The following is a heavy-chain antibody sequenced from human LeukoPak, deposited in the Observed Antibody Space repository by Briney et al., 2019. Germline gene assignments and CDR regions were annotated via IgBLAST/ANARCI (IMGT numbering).Heavy chain of an antibody. CDR2: VSGTGDDT. Sequence: PGGSLRLSCAASGFSFRDFAMTWVRQAPGKGLEWVSTVSGTGDDTYYSDTVKGRFTMSRDNSENTLDLQMYSLRVEDTAVYYCAKILRPVTSFPQFYFFGMDDWGKGATVTVSS. J-gene: IGHJ6*04. D-gene: IGHD4-17*01. V-gene: IGHV3-23*01. CDR1: GFSFRDFA. CDR3: AKILRPVTSFPQFYFFGMDD.